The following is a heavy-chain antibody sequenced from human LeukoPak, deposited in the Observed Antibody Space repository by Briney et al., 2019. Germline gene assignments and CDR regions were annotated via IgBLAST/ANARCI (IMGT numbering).Heavy chain of an antibody. CDR1: GGSFSGYY. CDR3: ARHGVITVAGLDAFDI. D-gene: IGHD6-19*01. Sequence: SETLSLTCAVYGGSFSGYYWSWIRQPPGKGLEWIGEINHSGSTNYNPSLKSRVTISVDTSKNQFSLKLSSVTAADTAVYYCARHGVITVAGLDAFDIWGQGTMVTVSS. V-gene: IGHV4-34*01. CDR2: INHSGST. J-gene: IGHJ3*02.